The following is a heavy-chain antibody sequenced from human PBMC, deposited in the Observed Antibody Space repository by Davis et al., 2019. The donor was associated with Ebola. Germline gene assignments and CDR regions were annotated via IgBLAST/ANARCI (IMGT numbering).Heavy chain of an antibody. J-gene: IGHJ4*02. Sequence: GGSLRLSCAASGFTFSGSAMHWVRPASGKGLEWVGRIRSKANSYATAYAASVKGRFTISRDDSKNTAYLQMNSLKTEDTAVYYCTRGGGSSQKDDYWGQGTLVTVSS. CDR1: GFTFSGSA. CDR2: IRSKANSYAT. V-gene: IGHV3-73*01. D-gene: IGHD1-26*01. CDR3: TRGGGSSQKDDY.